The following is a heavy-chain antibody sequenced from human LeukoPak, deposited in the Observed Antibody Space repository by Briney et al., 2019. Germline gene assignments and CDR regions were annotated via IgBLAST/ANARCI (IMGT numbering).Heavy chain of an antibody. J-gene: IGHJ3*02. CDR2: ISGSGGST. V-gene: IGHV3-23*01. CDR1: EFTFSNYW. Sequence: GGSLRLSCAASEFTFSNYWMTWVRQAPGKGLEWVSAISGSGGSTYYADSVKGRFTISRDNSKNTLYLQMNSLRAEDTAVYYCAKDDSSGYYLDAFDIWGQGTMVTVSS. CDR3: AKDDSSGYYLDAFDI. D-gene: IGHD3-22*01.